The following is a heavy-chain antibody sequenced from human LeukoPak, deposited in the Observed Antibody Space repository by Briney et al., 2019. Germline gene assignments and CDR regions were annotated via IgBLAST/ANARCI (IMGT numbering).Heavy chain of an antibody. CDR2: THESGST. Sequence: SETLSLACTVSGGSISSFFWNWIRQPPGKGLEWIGFTHESGSTNYNPSLKSRVTMSLDTSKNQFSLKLSSVTAADTAVYYCARGGYCGGDCYFYYWGQGTLVTVSS. J-gene: IGHJ4*02. D-gene: IGHD2-21*02. CDR3: ARGGYCGGDCYFYY. V-gene: IGHV4-4*09. CDR1: GGSISSFF.